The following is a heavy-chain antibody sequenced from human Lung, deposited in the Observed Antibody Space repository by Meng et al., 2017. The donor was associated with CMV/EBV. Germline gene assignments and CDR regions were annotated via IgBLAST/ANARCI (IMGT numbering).Heavy chain of an antibody. CDR2: IIPIFGTA. CDR1: GGTFSSYA. V-gene: IGHV1-69*05. D-gene: IGHD3-3*01. CDR3: ASLSGYYRDFDY. Sequence: AVKVSCKASGGTFSSYAISWVRQAPGQGLEWMRGIIPIFGTANYAQKFQGRVTITTDESTSTAYMELSSLRSEDTAVYYCASLSGYYRDFDYWGQGTLVTVSS. J-gene: IGHJ4*02.